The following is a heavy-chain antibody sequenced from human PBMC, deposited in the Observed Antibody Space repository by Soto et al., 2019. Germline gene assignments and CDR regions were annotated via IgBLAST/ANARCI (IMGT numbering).Heavy chain of an antibody. D-gene: IGHD2-15*01. Sequence: VGSLRLSCAASGFTISSYAIHWVSQAPGKGLEYVSAISSNGGSTNYANSVKGRFTISRDNSKNTLYLQMGSLRAEDMAVYYCARGIAGSVYGMDVWGQGTTVPVS. J-gene: IGHJ6*02. V-gene: IGHV3-64*01. CDR2: ISSNGGST. CDR3: ARGIAGSVYGMDV. CDR1: GFTISSYA.